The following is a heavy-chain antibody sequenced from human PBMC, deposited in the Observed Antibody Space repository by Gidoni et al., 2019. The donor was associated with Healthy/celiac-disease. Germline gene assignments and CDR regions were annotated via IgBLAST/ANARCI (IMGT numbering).Heavy chain of an antibody. CDR2: IRSKAYGGTT. J-gene: IGHJ4*02. D-gene: IGHD1-26*01. Sequence: EVQLVESGGGLVKPGRSLRLSCTASGFTFGDYAMSWFRQAPGKGLEWVGFIRSKAYGGTTEYAASVKGRFTISRDDSKGIAYLQMNSLKTEDTAVYYCTRDFVGATVDYWGQGTLVTVSS. V-gene: IGHV3-49*05. CDR3: TRDFVGATVDY. CDR1: GFTFGDYA.